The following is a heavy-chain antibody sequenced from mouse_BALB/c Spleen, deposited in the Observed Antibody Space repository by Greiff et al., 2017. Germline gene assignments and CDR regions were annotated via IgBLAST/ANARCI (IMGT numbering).Heavy chain of an antibody. D-gene: IGHD3-1*01. Sequence: DVHLVESGPGLVKPSQSLSLTCTVTGYSITSAYAWHWIRQFPGNKLEWMGYISYSGSTSYNPSLKSRISITRDTSKNQFFLQLNSVTTEDTATYYCARSGSSGCCDDWGQGTTLTVSS. V-gene: IGHV3-2*02. J-gene: IGHJ2*01. CDR2: ISYSGST. CDR1: GYSITSAYA. CDR3: ARSGSSGCCDD.